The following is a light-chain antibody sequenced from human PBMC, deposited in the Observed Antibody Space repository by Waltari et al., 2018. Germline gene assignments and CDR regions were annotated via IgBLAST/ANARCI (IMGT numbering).Light chain of an antibody. J-gene: IGLJ1*01. CDR2: DVS. CDR3: TAYTSRHSLV. V-gene: IGLV2-14*03. CDR1: SRDVGDYDW. Sequence: QSALTQPASVSGSPGQSITISCTGTSRDVGDYDWVSWYQHHPGKAPKVVIFDVSYRPSGFSNRFSGSKSGNTASLTISGLQAEDEADYYCTAYTSRHSLVFGTGTKVTVL.